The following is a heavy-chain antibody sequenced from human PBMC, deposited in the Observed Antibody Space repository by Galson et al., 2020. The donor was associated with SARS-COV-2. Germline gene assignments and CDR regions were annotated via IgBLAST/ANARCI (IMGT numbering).Heavy chain of an antibody. V-gene: IGHV3-30-3*01. D-gene: IGHD3-10*01. CDR1: GFTFSSYA. CDR3: ARTGSGSYYGYFDY. Sequence: TGGSLRLSCAASGFTFSSYAMHWVRQAPGKGLEWVAVISYDGSNKYYADSVKGRFTISRDNSKNTLYLQMNSLRAEDTAVYYCARTGSGSYYGYFDYWGQGTLVTVSS. CDR2: ISYDGSNK. J-gene: IGHJ4*02.